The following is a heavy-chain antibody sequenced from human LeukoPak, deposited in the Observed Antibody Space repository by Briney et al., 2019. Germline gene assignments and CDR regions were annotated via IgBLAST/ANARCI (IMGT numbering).Heavy chain of an antibody. CDR1: GGSFSGYY. Sequence: SETLSLTCAVYGGSFSGYYWSWIRQPPGKGLEWIGEINHSGSTNYNPSLKSRVTISVDTSKNQFSLKLSSVTAADTAVYYCARSRIAAAGSPYGYWGQGTLVTVPS. CDR3: ARSRIAAAGSPYGY. CDR2: INHSGST. J-gene: IGHJ4*02. V-gene: IGHV4-34*01. D-gene: IGHD6-13*01.